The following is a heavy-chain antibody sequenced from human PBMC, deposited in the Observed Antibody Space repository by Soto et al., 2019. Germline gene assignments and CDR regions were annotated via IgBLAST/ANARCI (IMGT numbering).Heavy chain of an antibody. CDR3: ARDLYCSSTRPLCYGMDV. V-gene: IGHV3-30-3*01. CDR1: GFTFSSYA. CDR2: ISYDGSNK. Sequence: HPGGSLRLSCAASGFTFSSYAMHWVRQAPGKGLEWVAVISYDGSNKYYADSVKGRFTISRDNSKNTLYLQMNSLRAEDTAVYYCARDLYCSSTRPLCYGMDVWGQGTTVTVSS. J-gene: IGHJ6*02. D-gene: IGHD2-2*01.